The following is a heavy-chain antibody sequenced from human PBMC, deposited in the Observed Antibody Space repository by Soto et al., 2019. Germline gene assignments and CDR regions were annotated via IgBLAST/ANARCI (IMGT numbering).Heavy chain of an antibody. J-gene: IGHJ4*02. CDR2: INPSGGST. CDR3: ARTYYYDSSGYPFDY. CDR1: GYTFTSYY. V-gene: IGHV1-46*01. D-gene: IGHD3-22*01. Sequence: VASVKVSCKASGYTFTSYYMHWVRQAPGQGLEWMGIINPSGGSTSYAQKFQGRATMTRDTSTSTVYMELSSLRSEDTAVYYCARTYYYDSSGYPFDYWGQGTLVTVSS.